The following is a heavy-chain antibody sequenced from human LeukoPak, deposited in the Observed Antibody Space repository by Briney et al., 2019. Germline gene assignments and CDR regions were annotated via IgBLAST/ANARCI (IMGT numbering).Heavy chain of an antibody. CDR1: GHSISSYY. CDR2: VYYSGST. D-gene: IGHD1-26*01. CDR3: ARVGSGNFDS. J-gene: IGHJ4*02. V-gene: IGHV4-59*01. Sequence: SETLSLTCTVSGHSISSYYWSWIRQPPGKGLEWIGYVYYSGSTNLNPSLKSRVTFSIDTSKNQFSLKLSSVTAADTAVYYCARVGSGNFDSWGQGTLVTVSS.